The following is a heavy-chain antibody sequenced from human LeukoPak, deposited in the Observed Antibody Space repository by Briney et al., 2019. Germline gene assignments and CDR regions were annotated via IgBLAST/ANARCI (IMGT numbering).Heavy chain of an antibody. Sequence: SETLSLTCAVYGGSFSGYYWSWIRQPPGKGLEWIGEINHSGSTNYNPSLKSRVTISVDTSKNQFSLKLSSVTAADTAVYYCARGRVYPLYYYYGMDVWGQGTTVTVSS. J-gene: IGHJ6*02. V-gene: IGHV4-34*01. CDR3: ARGRVYPLYYYYGMDV. CDR2: INHSGST. D-gene: IGHD6-6*01. CDR1: GGSFSGYY.